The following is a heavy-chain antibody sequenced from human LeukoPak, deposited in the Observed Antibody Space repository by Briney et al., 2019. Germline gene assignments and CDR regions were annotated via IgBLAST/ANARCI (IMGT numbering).Heavy chain of an antibody. Sequence: SVKVSCKASGGTFSSYAISWVRQAPGQGLEWMGGIIPIFGTANYAQKFQGRVTITADKSTSTAYMELSSLRSEDTAVYYCARGFAEEGTTTGAFDIWGHGTMVTVSS. J-gene: IGHJ3*02. V-gene: IGHV1-69*06. CDR1: GGTFSSYA. CDR2: IIPIFGTA. D-gene: IGHD1-7*01. CDR3: ARGFAEEGTTTGAFDI.